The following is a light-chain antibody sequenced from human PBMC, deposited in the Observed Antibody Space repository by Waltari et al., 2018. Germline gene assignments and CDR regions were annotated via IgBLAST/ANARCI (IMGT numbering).Light chain of an antibody. J-gene: IGLJ2*01. CDR1: SSNIGAGYD. CDR2: GNN. CDR3: QSYDSSLSGVI. Sequence: QSVLTQPPSVSGAPGQRITISCTGTSSNIGAGYDVPWYLQLPRTAPKLLLLGNNNRPSGVPDRFSASKSDTSASLAITGLQAEDEADYYCQSYDSSLSGVIFGGGTKLTVL. V-gene: IGLV1-40*01.